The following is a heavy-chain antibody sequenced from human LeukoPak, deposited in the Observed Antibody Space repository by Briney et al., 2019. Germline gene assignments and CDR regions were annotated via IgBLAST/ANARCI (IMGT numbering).Heavy chain of an antibody. V-gene: IGHV3-23*01. CDR1: GFTFSSYW. J-gene: IGHJ4*02. CDR3: AKDGPGCSSTSCYFHY. CDR2: ISGSGGNA. Sequence: PGGSLRLSCAASGFTFSSYWMSWVRQAPGKGLEWVSDISGSGGNAYYAGSVKGRFTISRDNSKNTLYLQMNSLRADDTAVYYCAKDGPGCSSTSCYFHYWGQGSLVTVSS. D-gene: IGHD2-2*01.